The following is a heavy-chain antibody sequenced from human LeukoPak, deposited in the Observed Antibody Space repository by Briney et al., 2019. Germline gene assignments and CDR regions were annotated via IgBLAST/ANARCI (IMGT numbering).Heavy chain of an antibody. CDR3: ARSIFGVAPGY. D-gene: IGHD3-3*01. CDR1: GGSFSGYY. CDR2: INHSGST. V-gene: IGHV4-34*01. Sequence: SETLSLTCAVYGGSFSGYYWSWIRQPPGKGLEWIGEINHSGSTNYNPSLKSRVTISVDTSKNQFSLKLSSVTAADTAVYYCARSIFGVAPGYWGQGTLVTVSS. J-gene: IGHJ4*02.